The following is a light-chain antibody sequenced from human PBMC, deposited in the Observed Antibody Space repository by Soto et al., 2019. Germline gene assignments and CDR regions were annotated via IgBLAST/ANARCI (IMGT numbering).Light chain of an antibody. J-gene: IGLJ7*01. CDR2: RNN. V-gene: IGLV1-47*01. Sequence: HSVLTQPPSASGTHGQRVSISCSGSRSNIGRNYVYWYQQLPGTAPKLLIQRNNERPSGVPDRFSGSKSGTSVSLAISGLRAEDEATYYCAAWDDTLTGQVFGGGPQLTVL. CDR3: AAWDDTLTGQV. CDR1: RSNIGRNY.